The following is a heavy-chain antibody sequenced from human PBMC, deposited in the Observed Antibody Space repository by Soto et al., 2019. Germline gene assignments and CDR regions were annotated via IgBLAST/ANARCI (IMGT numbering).Heavy chain of an antibody. CDR1: GGSFSGYY. Sequence: SETLSLTCAAYGGSFSGYYWSWIRQPPGKGLEWIGEINHSGSTNYNPSIKSRVTISVDTSKNQFSQKLRYVTAADTAVYYCARGWYDDSSGYYWYFELWGRGTLATGSS. V-gene: IGHV4-34*01. D-gene: IGHD3-22*01. CDR3: ARGWYDDSSGYYWYFEL. J-gene: IGHJ2*01. CDR2: INHSGST.